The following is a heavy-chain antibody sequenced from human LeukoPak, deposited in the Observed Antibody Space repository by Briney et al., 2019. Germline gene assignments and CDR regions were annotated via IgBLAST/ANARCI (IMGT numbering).Heavy chain of an antibody. CDR1: VFTFCSYS. CDR2: ISSSSSMI. Sequence: GGSLRLSCAASVFTFCSYSMNWVRQAPGRGLEWVSYISSSSSMIYYADSVKGRFTISRDNAKNSLYLKMKSLRDEDTTIYYCARDYGDLPARVPYFDYWGQGNLVTVSS. D-gene: IGHD4-17*01. V-gene: IGHV3-48*02. CDR3: ARDYGDLPARVPYFDY. J-gene: IGHJ4*02.